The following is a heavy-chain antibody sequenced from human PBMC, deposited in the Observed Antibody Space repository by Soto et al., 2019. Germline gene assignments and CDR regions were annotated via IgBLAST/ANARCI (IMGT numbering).Heavy chain of an antibody. CDR3: ARRPDDYVWGSYRYYYYYGMDV. CDR1: GFTFSSYA. Sequence: GGSLRLSCAASGFTFSSYAMHWVRRAPGKGLEWVAVISYDGSNKYYADSVKGRFTISRDNSKNTLYLQMNSLRAEDTAVYYCARRPDDYVWGSYRYYYYYGMDVWGQGTTVIVSS. J-gene: IGHJ6*02. V-gene: IGHV3-30-3*01. CDR2: ISYDGSNK. D-gene: IGHD3-16*02.